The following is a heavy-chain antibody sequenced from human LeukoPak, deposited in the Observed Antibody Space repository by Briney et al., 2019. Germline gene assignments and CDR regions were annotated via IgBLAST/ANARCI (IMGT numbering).Heavy chain of an antibody. Sequence: QPGRSLRLSCAASGFTFSNYDIHWVRQAPGKGLEWVAIISYDGSNKYYADSVKGRFTISRDNSKNTLSVQMNSLRGDDTAVYYCAKGGYSNYTPYLDSWGQGTLVAVSS. D-gene: IGHD4-11*01. CDR2: ISYDGSNK. CDR1: GFTFSNYD. V-gene: IGHV3-30*18. J-gene: IGHJ4*02. CDR3: AKGGYSNYTPYLDS.